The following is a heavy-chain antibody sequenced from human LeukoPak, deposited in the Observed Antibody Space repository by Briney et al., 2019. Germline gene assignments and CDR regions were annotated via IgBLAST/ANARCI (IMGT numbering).Heavy chain of an antibody. Sequence: SGPTLVKPTQTLTLTCTFSGFSLSTSGVGVGWIRQPPVKALEWLSLIYWNDDKRYSPSLKSRLTITKDTSKNQVVLTMTNMDPVDTATYHCAHRAGSRRSGYYYYYGMDVWGQGTTVTVSS. CDR1: GFSLSTSGVG. CDR3: AHRAGSRRSGYYYYYGMDV. D-gene: IGHD6-13*01. CDR2: IYWNDDK. J-gene: IGHJ6*02. V-gene: IGHV2-5*01.